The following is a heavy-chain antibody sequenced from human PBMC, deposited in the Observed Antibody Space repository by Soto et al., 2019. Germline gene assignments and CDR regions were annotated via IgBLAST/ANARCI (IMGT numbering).Heavy chain of an antibody. J-gene: IGHJ5*02. CDR3: ARSYCADSVSCNWFDP. CDR2: INYSWRS. Sequence: QVKLQESGPGLVKSSETLSLTCSVSGDSSSTYYWGWIRQPPGKGLEWIGYINYSWRSNHNPSLTSRLSISVDAAKNQVSLKLTSVTAADTAVYYCARSYCADSVSCNWFDPWGQGTLVVVSS. V-gene: IGHV4-59*01. D-gene: IGHD2-8*02. CDR1: GDSSSTYY.